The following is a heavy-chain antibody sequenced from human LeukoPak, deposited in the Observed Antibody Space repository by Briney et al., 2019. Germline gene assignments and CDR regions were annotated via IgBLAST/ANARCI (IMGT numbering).Heavy chain of an antibody. D-gene: IGHD3-22*01. CDR3: AKGVRDFYDSSGFWFDY. V-gene: IGHV3-23*01. CDR1: GFSFSSYA. J-gene: IGHJ4*02. CDR2: ISAAGGVT. Sequence: GGSLRLSCVTSGFSFSSYAMAWVRQAPGKGLEWLSPISAAGGVTYYADSVRGRFTVSRDNSKKTLYLEMNSLRAADTAVYYCAKGVRDFYDSSGFWFDYWGQGTLLTVSS.